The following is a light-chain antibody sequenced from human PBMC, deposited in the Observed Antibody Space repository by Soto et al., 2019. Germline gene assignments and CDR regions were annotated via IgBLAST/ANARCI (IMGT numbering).Light chain of an antibody. CDR2: DVS. Sequence: QSALTQPPSASGSPGQSVTISCTGTSSDIGAYNYVSWYQQHPGRAPKVMIYDVSKRPSGVPNRFSGSKSGNTASLTISGLQTEDEADYYCCSYAGTYTWVFGGGTKVTVL. J-gene: IGLJ3*02. CDR1: SSDIGAYNY. V-gene: IGLV2-11*01. CDR3: CSYAGTYTWV.